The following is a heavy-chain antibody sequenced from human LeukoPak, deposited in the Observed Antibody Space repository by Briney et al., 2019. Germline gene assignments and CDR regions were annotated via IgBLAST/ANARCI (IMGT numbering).Heavy chain of an antibody. V-gene: IGHV3-7*04. CDR2: IKADGSEK. CDR1: GFTFSSRW. CDR3: ARYCGGGSCFDS. D-gene: IGHD2-15*01. Sequence: GGSLRLSCAASGFTFSSRWMSWVRKAPGRGLEWVANIKADGSEKYYVDSVEGRFTVSRDNAKNSLYLQMNSLRAEDTAVYYCARYCGGGSCFDSWGQGTLVTVSS. J-gene: IGHJ4*02.